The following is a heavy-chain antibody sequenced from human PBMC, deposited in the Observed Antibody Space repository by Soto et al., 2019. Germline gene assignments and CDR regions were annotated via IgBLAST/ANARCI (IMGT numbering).Heavy chain of an antibody. J-gene: IGHJ5*02. D-gene: IGHD6-13*01. CDR2: IYPGDSDT. Sequence: GESLKISCKGSGYSFTSYWIGWVRQMPGKGLEWMGIIYPGDSDTRYSPSFQGQVTISADKSISTAYLQWGSLKASDTAMYYCARLRVAAAGSYWFDPWGQGTLVTVSS. CDR3: ARLRVAAAGSYWFDP. V-gene: IGHV5-51*01. CDR1: GYSFTSYW.